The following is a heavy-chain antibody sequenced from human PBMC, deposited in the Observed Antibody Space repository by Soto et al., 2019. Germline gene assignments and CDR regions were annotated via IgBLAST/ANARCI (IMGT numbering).Heavy chain of an antibody. CDR3: AKDRYSGYDYGH. J-gene: IGHJ1*01. CDR2: INPSGGST. CDR1: GYTFTSYY. D-gene: IGHD5-12*01. Sequence: ASVKVSCKASGYTFTSYYMHWVRQAPGQGLEWMGIINPSGGSTSYAQKFQGRVTMTRDTSTSTVYMELSSLRSEDTAVYYCAKDRYSGYDYGHWGQGTLVTVSS. V-gene: IGHV1-46*03.